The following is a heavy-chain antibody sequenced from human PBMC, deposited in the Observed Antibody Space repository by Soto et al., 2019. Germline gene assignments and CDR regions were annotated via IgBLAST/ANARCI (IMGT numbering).Heavy chain of an antibody. CDR1: GGTFSSYA. V-gene: IGHV1-69*01. J-gene: IGHJ6*02. Sequence: QVQLVQSGAEVKKPGSSVKVSCKASGGTFSSYAISWVRQAPGQGLEWMGGIIPIFGTANYAQKFQGRVTITADESTSTAYMELSSLRSEDTAVYYCARVQGIQLWLGDYYYYGMDVWGQGTTVTVSS. CDR2: IIPIFGTA. CDR3: ARVQGIQLWLGDYYYYGMDV. D-gene: IGHD5-18*01.